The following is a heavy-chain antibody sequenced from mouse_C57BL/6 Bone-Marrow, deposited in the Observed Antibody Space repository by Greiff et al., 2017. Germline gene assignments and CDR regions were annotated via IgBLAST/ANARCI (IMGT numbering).Heavy chain of an antibody. V-gene: IGHV1-64*01. Sequence: VQLQQPGAELVKPGASVKLSCKASGYTFTSYWMHWVKRRPGQGLEWIGMIHPNSGSTNYNEKFKSKATLTVDKSSSTAYMQLSSLTSEDSAVYYCARWGPHYYGSSYVGYWGQGTTLTVSS. CDR1: GYTFTSYW. CDR3: ARWGPHYYGSSYVGY. CDR2: IHPNSGST. J-gene: IGHJ2*01. D-gene: IGHD1-1*01.